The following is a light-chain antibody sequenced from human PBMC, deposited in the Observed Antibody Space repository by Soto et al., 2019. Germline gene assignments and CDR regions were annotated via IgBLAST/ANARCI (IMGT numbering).Light chain of an antibody. Sequence: SYELTQPPSVSVAPVKTARITCGGNNIGSKSVHWYQQKPGQAPVLVIYYDRDRPSGIPERYSGSNSGSTATLTISRVEAGDEADYHCQVWDSSSDHPVVFGGGTKVTVL. CDR1: NIGSKS. J-gene: IGLJ2*01. CDR2: YDR. V-gene: IGLV3-21*04. CDR3: QVWDSSSDHPVV.